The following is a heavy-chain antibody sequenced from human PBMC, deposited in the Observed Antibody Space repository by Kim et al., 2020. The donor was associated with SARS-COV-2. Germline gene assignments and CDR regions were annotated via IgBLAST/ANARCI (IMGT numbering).Heavy chain of an antibody. CDR1: GFSFSNYA. V-gene: IGHV3-30*04. J-gene: IGHJ4*01. Sequence: GGSLRLSCAASGFSFSNYAMFWVRQAPGKGLEWVALISYDGTNKDCADSVKGRFTISRDNSKSTLYLQMNSLRVADTAVYFCARKPTTSSWSYYFEYWGQGTLVTVSS. CDR2: ISYDGTNK. D-gene: IGHD6-13*01. CDR3: ARKPTTSSWSYYFEY.